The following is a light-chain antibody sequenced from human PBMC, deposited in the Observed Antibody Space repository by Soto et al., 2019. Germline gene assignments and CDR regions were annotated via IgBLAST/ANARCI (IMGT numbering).Light chain of an antibody. CDR1: QSISSW. Sequence: DIQMTQSPSTLSASVGDRVTITCRASQSISSWLAWYQQKPGKAPKLLIYKASSLESGVPSRFSGSGSGTEFTITSSSLQPDDFASYYCQQYNSYWTFGQGTKLEIK. CDR3: QQYNSYWT. V-gene: IGKV1-5*03. CDR2: KAS. J-gene: IGKJ1*01.